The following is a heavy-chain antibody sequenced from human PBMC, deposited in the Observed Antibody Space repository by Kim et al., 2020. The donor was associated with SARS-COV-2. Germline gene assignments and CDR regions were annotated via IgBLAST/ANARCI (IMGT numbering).Heavy chain of an antibody. V-gene: IGHV4-59*01. D-gene: IGHD3-10*01. Sequence: SETLSLTCTASGGSISSYYWSWIRQPPGKGLEWIGYIYYSGSTNYNPSLKSRVTISVDTSKNQFSLKLSSVTAADTAVYYCARAVGYYGSGGVGWAYYYYSVDVWGNGTTVSVSS. CDR1: GGSISSYY. J-gene: IGHJ6*03. CDR2: IYYSGST. CDR3: ARAVGYYGSGGVGWAYYYYSVDV.